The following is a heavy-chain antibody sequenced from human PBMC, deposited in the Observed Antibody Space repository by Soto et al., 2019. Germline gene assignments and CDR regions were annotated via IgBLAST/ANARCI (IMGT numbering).Heavy chain of an antibody. V-gene: IGHV5-51*01. Sequence: LGESLKISCKGSGYSFTSYWIGWVRQMPGKGLEWMGIIYPGDSDTRYSPSFQGQVTISADKSISTAYLQWSSLKASDTAMYYCARGRRGYCSSTSCFQLFDYWGQGTLVTVSS. CDR2: IYPGDSDT. CDR3: ARGRRGYCSSTSCFQLFDY. J-gene: IGHJ4*02. CDR1: GYSFTSYW. D-gene: IGHD2-2*01.